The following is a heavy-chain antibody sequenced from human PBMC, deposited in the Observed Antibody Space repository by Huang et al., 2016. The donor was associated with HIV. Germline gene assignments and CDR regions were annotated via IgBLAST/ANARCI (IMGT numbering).Heavy chain of an antibody. CDR1: DGSLNSGKDY. CDR2: IVYSGSA. J-gene: IGHJ4*02. Sequence: QLHLPSGPGLGMPSVTLSLTCNVSDGSLNSGKDYWGWIRQSPGKGLEWIGSIVYSGSAHYNPSLESRVTIFVDSSKSQLSVRLRSVTAADTAVYYCARRRTHFTFDYWGQGTLVTVSS. CDR3: ARRRTHFTFDY. V-gene: IGHV4-39*01.